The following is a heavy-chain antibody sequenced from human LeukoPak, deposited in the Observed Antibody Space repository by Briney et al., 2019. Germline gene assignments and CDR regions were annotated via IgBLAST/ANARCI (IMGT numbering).Heavy chain of an antibody. Sequence: ASVKVSCKASGFTFPGYFIHWVRQAPGQGLEWMGWMNPNSGNTGYAQKFQGRVTTTRNTSISTAYMELSSLRSEDTAVYYCARGDWSIGSSGVLRATAFDIWGQGTMVTVSS. CDR1: GFTFPGYF. CDR3: ARGDWSIGSSGVLRATAFDI. D-gene: IGHD3-22*01. J-gene: IGHJ3*02. CDR2: MNPNSGNT. V-gene: IGHV1-8*02.